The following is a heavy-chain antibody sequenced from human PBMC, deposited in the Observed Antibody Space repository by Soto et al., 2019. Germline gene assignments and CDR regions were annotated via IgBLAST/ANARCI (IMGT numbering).Heavy chain of an antibody. D-gene: IGHD5-18*01. Sequence: PSETLSLTCPVSGCSISSGGYYWSWIRQHPGKGLEWIGYTYYSGSTYYNPSLKSRVTISVDTSKNQFSLRLSSVTAADTAVYYCAMHGNTAMVTFYFDYWGQGTLVTVSS. CDR2: TYYSGST. J-gene: IGHJ4*02. V-gene: IGHV4-31*03. CDR1: GCSISSGGYY. CDR3: AMHGNTAMVTFYFDY.